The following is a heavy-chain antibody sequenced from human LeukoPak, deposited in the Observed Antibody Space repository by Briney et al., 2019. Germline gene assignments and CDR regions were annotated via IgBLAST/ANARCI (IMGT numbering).Heavy chain of an antibody. CDR2: ISGSGGST. D-gene: IGHD3-10*01. CDR1: GFTFSSYG. CDR3: ARAPEGAMVRGEYYYYYYYMDV. Sequence: GGSLRLSCAASGFTFSSYGMSWVRQAPGKGLEWVSAISGSGGSTYYADSVKGRFTISRDNSKNTLYLQMNSLRVEDTAVYYCARAPEGAMVRGEYYYYYYYMDVWGKGTTVTISS. V-gene: IGHV3-23*01. J-gene: IGHJ6*03.